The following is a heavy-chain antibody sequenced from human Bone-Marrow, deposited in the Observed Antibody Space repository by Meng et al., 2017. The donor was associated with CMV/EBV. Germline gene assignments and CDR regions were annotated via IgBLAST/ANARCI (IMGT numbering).Heavy chain of an antibody. CDR1: GFTFSSYS. D-gene: IGHD5-18*01. V-gene: IGHV3-21*01. CDR3: ARVALQLWGDFDY. CDR2: ISSSSSYI. Sequence: GESLKISCAASGFTFSSYSMNWVRQAPGKGLEWVSSISSSSSYIYYADSVKGRFTISRDNAKNSLYLQMNSLRAEDTAVYYCARVALQLWGDFDYWGQGTLVTVYS. J-gene: IGHJ4*02.